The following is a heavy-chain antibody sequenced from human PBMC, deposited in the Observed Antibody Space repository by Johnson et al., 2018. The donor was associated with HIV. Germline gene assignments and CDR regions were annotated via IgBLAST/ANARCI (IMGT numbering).Heavy chain of an antibody. V-gene: IGHV3-15*01. D-gene: IGHD1-7*01. J-gene: IGHJ3*02. Sequence: EVQLVESGGGVVRPGGSLRLSCAASGFSFSNAWMSWVRQAPEKGLEWVGRIKSKTDGGTTDYAAPVKGRFTISRDDSKSIAYLQMNSLQTEDTAVYYCTRGGYNWNWDAFDIWGQGTMVTVFS. CDR3: TRGGYNWNWDAFDI. CDR2: IKSKTDGGTT. CDR1: GFSFSNAW.